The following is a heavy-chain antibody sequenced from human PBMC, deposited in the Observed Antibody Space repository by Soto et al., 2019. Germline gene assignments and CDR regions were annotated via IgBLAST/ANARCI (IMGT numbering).Heavy chain of an antibody. D-gene: IGHD3-3*01. CDR2: IIPIFGTA. V-gene: IGHV1-69*13. Sequence: SVKVSCKASGGTFSSYAISWVRQAPGQGLEWMGGIIPIFGTANYAQKFQGRVTITADESTSTAYMELSSLRSEDTAVYYCARGXIRFLDPTYYYYYGMDVWGQGTTVTVSS. J-gene: IGHJ6*02. CDR1: GGTFSSYA. CDR3: ARGXIRFLDPTYYYYYGMDV.